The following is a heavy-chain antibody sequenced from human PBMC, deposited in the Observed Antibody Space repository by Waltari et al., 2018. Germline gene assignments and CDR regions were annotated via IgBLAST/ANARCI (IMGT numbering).Heavy chain of an antibody. V-gene: IGHV4-61*09. J-gene: IGHJ4*02. D-gene: IGHD1-26*01. CDR3: ARGLRWEGFFDY. CDR1: GGSISRGSYY. Sequence: QVQLQESGPGLVKPSQTLSLTCTVSGGSISRGSYYWSWIRQPAGKGLEWIGYIYTSGSTNYNPSLKSRVTISVDTSKNQFSLKLSSVTAADTAVYYCARGLRWEGFFDYWGQGTLVTVSS. CDR2: IYTSGST.